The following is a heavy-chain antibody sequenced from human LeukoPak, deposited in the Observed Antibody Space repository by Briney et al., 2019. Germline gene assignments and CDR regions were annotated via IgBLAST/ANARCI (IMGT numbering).Heavy chain of an antibody. D-gene: IGHD1-1*01. CDR1: DGSVSSGSYY. CDR2: IFYSGNT. Sequence: SETLSLTCTVSDGSVSSGSYYWSWIRQPPGKGLEWIGHIFYSGNTNYNPSLKSRVTISVDTSENQFSLKLSSVTAADTAVYYCARDTNGVDVWGQGTTVTVSS. J-gene: IGHJ6*02. CDR3: ARDTNGVDV. V-gene: IGHV4-61*01.